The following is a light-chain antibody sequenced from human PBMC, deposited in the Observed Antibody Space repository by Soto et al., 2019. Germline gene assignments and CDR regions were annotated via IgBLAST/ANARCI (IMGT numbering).Light chain of an antibody. V-gene: IGKV1D-12*01. CDR1: QGIRSW. J-gene: IGKJ4*01. CDR3: EQANSVPFA. CDR2: APS. Sequence: TRFPSSVSASLGVRVTITFRASQGIRSWLAWYQQKPAKAPNLIIYAPSRLPSGLPSTSRGRGSGTDFTLTITSLQPEDFATYFSEQANSVPFAFGGGTKVDIK.